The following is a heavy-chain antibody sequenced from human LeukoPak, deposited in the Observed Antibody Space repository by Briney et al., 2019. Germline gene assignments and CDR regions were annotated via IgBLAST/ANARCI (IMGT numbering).Heavy chain of an antibody. D-gene: IGHD2-2*01. CDR2: ISSGSSYT. Sequence: GGSLRLSCAASGFTFSDYYMSWIRQAPGKGLEWVSYISSGSSYTNYADSVKGRFTISRDNAKNSLYLQMNSLRAEDTAVYYCASGGRYCSSTSCFDYRGQGTLVTVSS. V-gene: IGHV3-11*06. CDR3: ASGGRYCSSTSCFDY. J-gene: IGHJ4*02. CDR1: GFTFSDYY.